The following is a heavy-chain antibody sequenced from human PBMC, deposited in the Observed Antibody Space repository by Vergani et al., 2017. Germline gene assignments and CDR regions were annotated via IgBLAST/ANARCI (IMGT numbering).Heavy chain of an antibody. V-gene: IGHV3-33*01. CDR1: SFKLGDYG. CDR2: TWYEGNNN. J-gene: IGHJ4*02. D-gene: IGHD5-24*01. Sequence: QVQLVESGGGVVQPGRSLRLSCTPSSFKLGDYGMHWVRQAPGRGLEWVSMTWYEGNNNYSADSVKGRFTISKDMSKNTLYLQMNSRRGDDTAVYYCARETRDTPSALDYWGQGTLVTVAS. CDR3: ARETRDTPSALDY.